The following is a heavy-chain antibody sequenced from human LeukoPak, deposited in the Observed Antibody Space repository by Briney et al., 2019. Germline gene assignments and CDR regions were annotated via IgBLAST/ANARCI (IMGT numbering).Heavy chain of an antibody. V-gene: IGHV1-18*01. CDR1: GYTFTSYG. Sequence: ASVKVSCKASGYTFTSYGISWVRHAPGQGLEWMGWISAYNGNTNYAQKLQGRVTMTTDTSTSTAYMELRSLRSDDTAVYYCARDPVIVVVTATPYYFDYWGQGTLVTVSS. J-gene: IGHJ4*02. D-gene: IGHD2-21*02. CDR2: ISAYNGNT. CDR3: ARDPVIVVVTATPYYFDY.